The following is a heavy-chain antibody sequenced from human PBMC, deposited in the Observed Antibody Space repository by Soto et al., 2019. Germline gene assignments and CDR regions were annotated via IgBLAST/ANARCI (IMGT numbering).Heavy chain of an antibody. J-gene: IGHJ6*02. CDR1: GYSFTSYW. D-gene: IGHD1-26*01. Sequence: XESLKISCKGSGYSFTSYWIGLVRQMRGKGLEWMGIIYPGDSDTRYSPSFQGQVTISADKSISTAYLQWSSLKASDTAMYYCARRGIVGATDYYYGMDVWGQGTTVTVSS. V-gene: IGHV5-51*01. CDR3: ARRGIVGATDYYYGMDV. CDR2: IYPGDSDT.